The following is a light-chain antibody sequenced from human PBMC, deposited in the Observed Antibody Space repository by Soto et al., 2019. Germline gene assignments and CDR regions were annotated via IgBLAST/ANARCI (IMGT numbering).Light chain of an antibody. CDR2: DAS. V-gene: IGKV3-11*01. CDR1: QSVSSY. J-gene: IGKJ3*01. CDR3: QQRSNWPLT. Sequence: EIVLTQSPATLSLSPGERATLSCRASQSVSSYLAWYQQKPGQAPRLLIYDASNRATGIPARFSGSGSGTDFTLTSSSLEPEDFAVYCCQQRSNWPLTFGPGTKVDIK.